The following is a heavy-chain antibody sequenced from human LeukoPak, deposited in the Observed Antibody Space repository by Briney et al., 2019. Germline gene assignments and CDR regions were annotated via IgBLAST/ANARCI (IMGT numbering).Heavy chain of an antibody. V-gene: IGHV3-15*01. CDR2: VKTKTDGGTT. J-gene: IGHJ4*02. CDR3: VRAGLRTTPYYYDY. D-gene: IGHD1/OR15-1a*01. Sequence: GGSLRLSCAASGFTFSNYEMNWVRQAPGKGLEWVARVKTKTDGGTTDYAAPVKGRFTISRDDLVNSLYLQMKSLKTEDTAVYYCVRAGLRTTPYYYDYWGQGSVVTVSS. CDR1: GFTFSNYE.